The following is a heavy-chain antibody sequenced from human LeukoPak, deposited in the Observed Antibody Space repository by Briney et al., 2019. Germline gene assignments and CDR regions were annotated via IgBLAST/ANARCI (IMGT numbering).Heavy chain of an antibody. CDR1: GGSISSGDYY. V-gene: IGHV4-30-4*08. CDR2: IYYSGST. J-gene: IGHJ4*02. CDR3: ARATLEMDTTLFDY. D-gene: IGHD5-24*01. Sequence: SETLSLTCTVSGGSISSGDYYWSWIRQPPGKGLEWIGYIYYSGSTYYNPSLKSRVTISVDTSKNHFSLKLSSVTAADTAVYYCARATLEMDTTLFDYWGQGTLITVSS.